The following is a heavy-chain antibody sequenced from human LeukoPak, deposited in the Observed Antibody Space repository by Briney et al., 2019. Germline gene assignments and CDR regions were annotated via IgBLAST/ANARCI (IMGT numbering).Heavy chain of an antibody. Sequence: PGGSLRLSCAASGFTFSSYSMNWVRQAPGKGLEWVSSISSSSSYIYYADSVKGRFTISRDNSKDTLYLQMNSLRAEDTAVYYCAKDGSGYFPNWFDPWGQGTLVTVSS. CDR1: GFTFSSYS. CDR2: ISSSSSYI. J-gene: IGHJ5*02. V-gene: IGHV3-21*04. CDR3: AKDGSGYFPNWFDP. D-gene: IGHD3-22*01.